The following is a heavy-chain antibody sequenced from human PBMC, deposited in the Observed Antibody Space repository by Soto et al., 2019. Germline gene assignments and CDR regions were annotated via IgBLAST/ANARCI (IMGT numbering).Heavy chain of an antibody. Sequence: QVHLVQSGAEVEKPGASVKVSCKASGYTFTDYGISWGRQAPGQGLQGMGWITAFNGNTKYAQQFQGRVTMTTDTSTSTAYMELRSLESDDTAVYYCARISQSDFWSGYYYFFDYWGQGTLVTVSS. CDR3: ARISQSDFWSGYYYFFDY. D-gene: IGHD3-3*01. V-gene: IGHV1-18*01. CDR1: GYTFTDYG. J-gene: IGHJ4*02. CDR2: ITAFNGNT.